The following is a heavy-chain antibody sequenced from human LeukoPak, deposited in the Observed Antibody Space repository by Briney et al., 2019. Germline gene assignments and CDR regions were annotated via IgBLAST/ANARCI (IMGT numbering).Heavy chain of an antibody. Sequence: SQTLSLTCTVSGGSISSGDYYWSWIRQPPGKGLEWIGYIYYSGSTYYNPSLKSRVTISVDTSKNQFSLKLSSVTAADTAVYYCARSPRGYKTRTVHGFDIWGQGTMVTVSS. J-gene: IGHJ3*02. CDR2: IYYSGST. CDR3: ARSPRGYKTRTVHGFDI. D-gene: IGHD5-18*01. CDR1: GGSISSGDYY. V-gene: IGHV4-30-4*08.